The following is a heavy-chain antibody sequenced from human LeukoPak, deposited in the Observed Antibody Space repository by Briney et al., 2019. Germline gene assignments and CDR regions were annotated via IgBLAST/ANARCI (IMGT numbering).Heavy chain of an antibody. D-gene: IGHD3-3*01. CDR2: ISRGVGTT. Sequence: GGSLRLSCAASGFTFSSYDLSWVRQAPGEGLECVAAISRGVGTTYYADSVKGRFTISRDNSKNTLYLQMNSLRAEDTAVYYCAKALRASGFGVVIKGGHPFDYWGQGTLVTVSS. J-gene: IGHJ4*02. CDR1: GFTFSSYD. V-gene: IGHV3-23*01. CDR3: AKALRASGFGVVIKGGHPFDY.